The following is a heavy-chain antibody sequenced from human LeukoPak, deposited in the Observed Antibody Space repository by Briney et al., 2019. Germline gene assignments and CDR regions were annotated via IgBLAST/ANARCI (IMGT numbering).Heavy chain of an antibody. V-gene: IGHV4-61*02. CDR2: IYPSGST. J-gene: IGHJ6*03. CDR3: ARGDWGSPDYYYMDV. D-gene: IGHD7-27*01. CDR1: VVALSGGSYY. Sequence: SETLSLTCTVSVVALSGGSYYSGCVRQPAGKGLGWSGGIYPSGSTDYTPSLKSRVPISIDTSKNQFSLKQSSVPAADTAVYYCARGDWGSPDYYYMDVWGKGTTVTISS.